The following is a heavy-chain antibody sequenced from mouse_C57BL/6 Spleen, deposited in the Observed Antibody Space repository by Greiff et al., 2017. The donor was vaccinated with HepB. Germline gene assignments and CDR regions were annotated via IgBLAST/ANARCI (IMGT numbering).Heavy chain of an antibody. D-gene: IGHD1-1*01. V-gene: IGHV5-9-1*02. CDR1: GFTFSSYA. CDR3: TRAITTVGWYFDV. J-gene: IGHJ1*03. CDR2: ISSGGDYI. Sequence: EVQVVESGEGLVKPGGSLKLSCAASGFTFSSYAMSWVRQTPEKRLEWVAYISSGGDYIYYADTVKGRFTISRDNARNTLYLQMSSLKSEDTAMYYCTRAITTVGWYFDVWCTGTTVTVSS.